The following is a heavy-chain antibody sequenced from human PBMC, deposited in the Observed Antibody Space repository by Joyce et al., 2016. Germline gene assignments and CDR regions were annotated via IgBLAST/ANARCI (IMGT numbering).Heavy chain of an antibody. J-gene: IGHJ2*01. Sequence: QVQLVQSGDEVKKPGASVKVSCKVSGYILSKLSMHWVRQVPGKGLEWMGGFDPEDGETSYAQKFQGRVTMTEDISTDTAYMELRNLRSDDTAVFYWATGVKIVAYWYFDLWGRGTLVTVSS. CDR3: ATGVKIVAYWYFDL. V-gene: IGHV1-24*01. D-gene: IGHD2/OR15-2a*01. CDR2: FDPEDGET. CDR1: GYILSKLS.